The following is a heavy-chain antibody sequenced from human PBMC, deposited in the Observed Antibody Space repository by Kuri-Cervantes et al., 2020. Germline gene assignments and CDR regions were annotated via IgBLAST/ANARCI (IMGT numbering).Heavy chain of an antibody. CDR2: ISSSRSYI. V-gene: IGHV3-21*01. D-gene: IGHD1-1*01. CDR3: ARLGVPTGTTSVKENFDY. Sequence: GGSLRLSWAASGFSFSSYSMNWVRQAPGKGLEWVSSISSSRSYIYYADSVKGRFTISRDNAKNSLYLQMNSLRAEDTAVYYCARLGVPTGTTSVKENFDYWGKGTLVTVSS. CDR1: GFSFSSYS. J-gene: IGHJ4*02.